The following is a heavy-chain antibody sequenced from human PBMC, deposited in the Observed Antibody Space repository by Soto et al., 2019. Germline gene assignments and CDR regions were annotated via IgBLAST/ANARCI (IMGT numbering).Heavy chain of an antibody. CDR2: IFYSGST. J-gene: IGHJ5*02. Sequence: SATLSLTCTVSGLAISNYTWSWIRQPPGRGLEWIGHIFYSGSTNYNPALKSRVTISVDTSKSQFSLKLSSVTAADTAVYYCAKDSGYNYGYFRWFDPWGQGTLVTVS. D-gene: IGHD5-18*01. V-gene: IGHV4-59*01. CDR1: GLAISNYT. CDR3: AKDSGYNYGYFRWFDP.